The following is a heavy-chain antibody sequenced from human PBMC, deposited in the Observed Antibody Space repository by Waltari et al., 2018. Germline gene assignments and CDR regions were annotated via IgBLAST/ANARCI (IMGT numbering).Heavy chain of an antibody. Sequence: QVQLQESGPGLVKPSETLSLTCTVSGYSISSGYYWGWIRQPPGKGLEWIGSIYHSGSTYYNPSLKSRVTISGDTSKNQFSLKLSSVTAADTAVYYCARGGVTTAPFDYWGQGTLVTVSS. J-gene: IGHJ4*02. CDR3: ARGGVTTAPFDY. D-gene: IGHD4-17*01. CDR2: IYHSGST. CDR1: GYSISSGYY. V-gene: IGHV4-38-2*02.